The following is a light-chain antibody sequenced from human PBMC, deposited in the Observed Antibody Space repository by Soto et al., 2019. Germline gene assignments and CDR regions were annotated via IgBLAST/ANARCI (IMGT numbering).Light chain of an antibody. Sequence: EIVLTQSPATLSLSPGERATLSCRASQSVSSYLAWYQQKPGQAPRLLIYDASNRATGIPARFSGSGSGIDFTLTISSLEPEDFAVYYCQLEWTFGQGTKVDIK. CDR3: QLEWT. CDR2: DAS. V-gene: IGKV3-11*01. J-gene: IGKJ1*01. CDR1: QSVSSY.